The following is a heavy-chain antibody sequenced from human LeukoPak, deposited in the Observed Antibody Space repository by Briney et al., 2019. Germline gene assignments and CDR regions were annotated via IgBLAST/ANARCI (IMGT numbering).Heavy chain of an antibody. D-gene: IGHD3-16*01. V-gene: IGHV1-2*02. Sequence: ASVKVSCKASGGTFSSYAISWVRQAPGQGLEWMGWINPNSGGTNYAQKFQGRVTMTRDTSISTAYMELSRLRSDDTAVYYCAKDQITLGESEEEAQRVSLDYWGQGTLVTVSS. CDR2: INPNSGGT. CDR1: GGTFSSYA. CDR3: AKDQITLGESEEEAQRVSLDY. J-gene: IGHJ4*02.